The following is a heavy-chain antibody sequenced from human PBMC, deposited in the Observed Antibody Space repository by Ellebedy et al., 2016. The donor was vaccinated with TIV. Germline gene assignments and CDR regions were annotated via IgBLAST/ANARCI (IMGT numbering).Heavy chain of an antibody. CDR3: AKDRTSGWSFDY. CDR2: MSSDGSDK. D-gene: IGHD6-13*01. V-gene: IGHV3-30*18. J-gene: IGHJ4*02. Sequence: GGSLRLSCAASGFTFNSHYMHWVRQAPGKGLEWVAIMSSDGSDKRYADSVRGRFTISRDKSKNTLYLQMNSLRSEDTAVYYCAKDRTSGWSFDYWGQGTLVTVSS. CDR1: GFTFNSHY.